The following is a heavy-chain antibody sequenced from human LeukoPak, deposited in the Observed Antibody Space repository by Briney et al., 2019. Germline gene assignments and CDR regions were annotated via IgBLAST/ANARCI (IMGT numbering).Heavy chain of an antibody. Sequence: GGSLRLPCAASGFTFSSYAMHWVRQAPGKGLEWVAVISYDGSNKYYADSVKGRFTISRDNSKNTLYLQMNSLRAEDTAVYYCARGQISSSGWYRGNYFDYWGQGTLVTVSS. J-gene: IGHJ4*02. CDR3: ARGQISSSGWYRGNYFDY. CDR1: GFTFSSYA. CDR2: ISYDGSNK. D-gene: IGHD6-19*01. V-gene: IGHV3-30-3*01.